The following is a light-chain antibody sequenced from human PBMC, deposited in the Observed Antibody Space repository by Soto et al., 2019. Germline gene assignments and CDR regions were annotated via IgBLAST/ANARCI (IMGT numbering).Light chain of an antibody. CDR2: DVS. J-gene: IGLJ2*01. CDR1: SSDVGGYNY. Sequence: QSALTQPRSVSGSPGQSVTISCTGTSSDVGGYNYVSWYQQHPGKAPKLMIYDVSKWPSGVSDRFSGSKSGNTASLTISGLQAEDEADYYCCSYGGRYNVVFGGGTKLTVL. V-gene: IGLV2-11*01. CDR3: CSYGGRYNVV.